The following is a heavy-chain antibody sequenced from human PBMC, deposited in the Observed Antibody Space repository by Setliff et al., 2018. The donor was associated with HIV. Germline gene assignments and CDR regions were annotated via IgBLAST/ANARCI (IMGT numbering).Heavy chain of an antibody. J-gene: IGHJ4*02. CDR1: GGSISGYY. V-gene: IGHV4-59*01. CDR3: ARGRSRYYYDGSGYYVDY. Sequence: SETLSLTCTVSGGSISGYYWSWIRQPPGKGLEWIGYIYYIGNTNYNPSLKGQVTLSVDTSKNQLSLKLSSVTAADTAVYYCARGRSRYYYDGSGYYVDYWGQGTLVTVSS. D-gene: IGHD3-22*01. CDR2: IYYIGNT.